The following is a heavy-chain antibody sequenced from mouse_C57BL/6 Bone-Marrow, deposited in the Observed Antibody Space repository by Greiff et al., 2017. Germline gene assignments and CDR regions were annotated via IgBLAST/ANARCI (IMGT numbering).Heavy chain of an antibody. CDR1: GYTFTSYW. CDR2: IYPGSGST. CDR3: ARPYYYGSGFDY. V-gene: IGHV1-55*01. Sequence: QVQLQQPGAELVKPGASVKMSCKASGYTFTSYWITWVKQRPGQGLEWIGDIYPGSGSTNYNEKFKSKATLTVDTSSSTAYMQLSSLTSEDSAVYYCARPYYYGSGFDYWGQGTTLTVSS. J-gene: IGHJ2*01. D-gene: IGHD1-1*01.